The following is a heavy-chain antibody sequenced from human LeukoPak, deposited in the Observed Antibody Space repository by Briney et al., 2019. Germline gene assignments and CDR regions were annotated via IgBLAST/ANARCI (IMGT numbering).Heavy chain of an antibody. V-gene: IGHV4-4*02. J-gene: IGHJ6*03. Sequence: SETLSLTCAVSGDSISSNYWWTWVRQPPGKGLEWIGEINHSGSTNYNPSLKSRVTISVDTSKNQFSLKLSSVTAADTAVYYCARRYYYGSGSYYTPWSYYYYMDVWGKGTTVTISS. CDR2: INHSGST. D-gene: IGHD3-10*01. CDR1: GDSISSNYW. CDR3: ARRYYYGSGSYYTPWSYYYYMDV.